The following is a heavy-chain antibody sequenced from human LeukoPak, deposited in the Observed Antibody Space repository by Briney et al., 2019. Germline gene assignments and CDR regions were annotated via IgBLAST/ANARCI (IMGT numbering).Heavy chain of an antibody. V-gene: IGHV4-34*01. J-gene: IGHJ4*02. CDR3: ARGKGYTTSSRHRGIDN. D-gene: IGHD6-6*01. Sequence: SETLSLTCAVYGGSFSGYYWSWIRQPPGKGLEWRGEIKGSGSANYNPSLKSRVFISVDTSKNQFSLKLRSVTAADTAVYYCARGKGYTTSSRHRGIDNWGQGTLVTVSS. CDR1: GGSFSGYY. CDR2: IKGSGSA.